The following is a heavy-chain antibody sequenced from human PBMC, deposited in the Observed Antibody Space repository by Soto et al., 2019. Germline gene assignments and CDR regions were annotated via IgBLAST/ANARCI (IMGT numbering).Heavy chain of an antibody. D-gene: IGHD6-13*01. CDR1: GFIFSDYA. V-gene: IGHV3-30*09. J-gene: IGHJ4*02. Sequence: QVQLVESGGGVVQPGRSLRLSCAASGFIFSDYAMHWVRQAPGKGLEWVAVISYGGDNKYYADSVRGRFAISRDNLKNTLYLQMNSLNPEETAVYHCAKAQHSTSWYGVEADFWGQGTLVTVSS. CDR2: ISYGGDNK. CDR3: AKAQHSTSWYGVEADF.